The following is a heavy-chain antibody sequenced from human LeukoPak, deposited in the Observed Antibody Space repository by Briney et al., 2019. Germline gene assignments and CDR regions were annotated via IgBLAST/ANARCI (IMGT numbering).Heavy chain of an antibody. J-gene: IGHJ4*02. V-gene: IGHV4-38-2*01. CDR2: IYNSAST. D-gene: IGHD2/OR15-2a*01. CDR1: GYSITNGDY. Sequence: SETLSLTCVVSGYSITNGDYWGWIRQSPGKGLEWIGSIYNSASTHYNPSLKSRVPILVETYKNEFSLKMTSETAADTAIYHCARNSTSGFFDYWGQGTLATVSS. CDR3: ARNSTSGFFDY.